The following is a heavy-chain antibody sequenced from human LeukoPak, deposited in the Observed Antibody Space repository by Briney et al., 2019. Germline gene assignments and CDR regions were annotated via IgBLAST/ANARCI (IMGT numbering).Heavy chain of an antibody. Sequence: GGSLRLSCAASGLTLSNYYMSWIRQAPGKGLEWVSYISNIGSTTHHADSVKGRFTISRDNAKNSLDLQMNSLRAEDTAVYYCASDISNKGFDYWGQGTLVTVSS. V-gene: IGHV3-11*04. D-gene: IGHD3-3*02. CDR2: ISNIGSTT. CDR3: ASDISNKGFDY. CDR1: GLTLSNYY. J-gene: IGHJ4*02.